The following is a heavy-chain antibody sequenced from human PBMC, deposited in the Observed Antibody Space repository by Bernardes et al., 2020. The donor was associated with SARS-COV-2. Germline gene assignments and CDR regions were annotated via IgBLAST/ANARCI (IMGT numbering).Heavy chain of an antibody. CDR1: GYTFTNYG. Sequence: ASVKVSCKASGYTFTNYGISWVRQAPGQGLEWMGWISGYNGNTNYAQNLQGRVTMTTDTSTNTAYMVAYMELRSLTSGDTAVYYCARQHQPYNLLTGYYPTVFDYWGQGTLVTVSS. CDR3: ARQHQPYNLLTGYYPTVFDY. D-gene: IGHD3-9*01. J-gene: IGHJ4*02. CDR2: ISGYNGNT. V-gene: IGHV1-18*01.